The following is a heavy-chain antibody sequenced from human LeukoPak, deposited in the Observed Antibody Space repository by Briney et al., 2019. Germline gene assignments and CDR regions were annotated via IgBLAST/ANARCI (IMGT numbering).Heavy chain of an antibody. CDR3: ATGYSYGYCNY. CDR1: GYSISSGYY. Sequence: SETLSLTCTVPGYSISSGYYWGWIRQPPGKGLEWIGSIYHSGSTYYNPSLKSRVTISVDTSKNQFSLKLSSVTAADTAVYYCATGYSYGYCNYWGQGTLVTVSS. J-gene: IGHJ4*02. CDR2: IYHSGST. V-gene: IGHV4-38-2*02. D-gene: IGHD5-18*01.